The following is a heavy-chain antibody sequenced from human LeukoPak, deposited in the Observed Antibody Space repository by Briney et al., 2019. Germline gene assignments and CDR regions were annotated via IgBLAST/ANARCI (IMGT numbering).Heavy chain of an antibody. J-gene: IGHJ4*02. CDR2: ISWNSGSI. V-gene: IGHV3-9*03. D-gene: IGHD3-22*01. Sequence: GGSLRLSCAASGFTFDDYAMHWVRQAPGKGLEWVSGISWNSGSIGYADSVKGRFTISRDNAKNSLYLQMNSLRAEDMALYYCARGDSSVSLDYWGQGTLVTVSS. CDR1: GFTFDDYA. CDR3: ARGDSSVSLDY.